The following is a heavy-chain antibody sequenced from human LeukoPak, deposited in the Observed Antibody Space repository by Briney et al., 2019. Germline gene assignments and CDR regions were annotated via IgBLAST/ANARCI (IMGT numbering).Heavy chain of an antibody. CDR3: VSIAVTGGYFDN. Sequence: GGSLRLSCAASGFTVSSKYIGWVRQAPGKGLAWVSVIYGDSTTYYPDSVKGRFNISKDNSKNTMYLQVNSLRAEDTAVYYCVSIAVTGGYFDNWGQGTLVAVSS. D-gene: IGHD6-19*01. V-gene: IGHV3-66*01. J-gene: IGHJ4*02. CDR2: IYGDSTT. CDR1: GFTVSSKY.